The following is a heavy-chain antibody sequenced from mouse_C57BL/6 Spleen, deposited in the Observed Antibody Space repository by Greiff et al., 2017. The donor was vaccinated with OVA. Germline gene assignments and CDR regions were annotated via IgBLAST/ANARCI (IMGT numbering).Heavy chain of an antibody. CDR2: ISGGGGNT. J-gene: IGHJ2*01. CDR1: GFTFSSYT. V-gene: IGHV5-9*01. Sequence: EVKLMESGGGLVKPGGSLKLSCAASGFTFSSYTMSWVRQTPAKRLEWVATISGGGGNTYYPDSVKGRFTISRDNAKNTLYLQMSSLRSEDTALYYCARHGYDDVYYFDYWGQGTTLTVSS. D-gene: IGHD2-2*01. CDR3: ARHGYDDVYYFDY.